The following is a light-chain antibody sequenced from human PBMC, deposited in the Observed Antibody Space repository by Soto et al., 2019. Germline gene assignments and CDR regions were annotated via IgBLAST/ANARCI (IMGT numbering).Light chain of an antibody. CDR2: AAS. J-gene: IGKJ1*01. V-gene: IGKV1-39*01. CDR1: QSIGSS. CDR3: QQSYSSLWT. Sequence: DIQMTQSPSSLSASVGDRVIITCRASQSIGSSLSWYQQKPGKAPKLLIYAASSLQGGVPSRFSGSGSGTDFTLTISSLQPEDFATYYCQQSYSSLWTFGQGTKVDI.